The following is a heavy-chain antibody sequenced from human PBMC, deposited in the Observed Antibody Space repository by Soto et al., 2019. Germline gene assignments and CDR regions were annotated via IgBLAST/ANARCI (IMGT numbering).Heavy chain of an antibody. Sequence: GGSLRLSCAASGFTFSSYAMHWVRQAPGKGLEWVSGISWNSGSIGYADSVKGRFTISRDNAKNSLYLQMNSLRAEDTALYYCAVSSSEYYYYYGMDVWGQGTTVTVSS. V-gene: IGHV3-9*01. D-gene: IGHD6-6*01. CDR1: GFTFSSYA. J-gene: IGHJ6*02. CDR2: ISWNSGSI. CDR3: AVSSSEYYYYYGMDV.